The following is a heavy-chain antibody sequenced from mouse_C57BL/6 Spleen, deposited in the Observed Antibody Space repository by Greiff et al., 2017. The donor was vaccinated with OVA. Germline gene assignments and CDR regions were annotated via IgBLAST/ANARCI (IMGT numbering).Heavy chain of an antibody. J-gene: IGHJ2*01. D-gene: IGHD4-1*02. CDR2: IDPENGDT. V-gene: IGHV14-4*01. Sequence: VQLKESGAELVRPGASVKLSCTASGFNIKDDYMHWVKQRPEQGLEWIGWIDPENGDTEYASKFQGKATITADTSSNTAYLQLSSLTSEDTAVYYCTSQLGRPGNYWGQGTTLTVSS. CDR1: GFNIKDDY. CDR3: TSQLGRPGNY.